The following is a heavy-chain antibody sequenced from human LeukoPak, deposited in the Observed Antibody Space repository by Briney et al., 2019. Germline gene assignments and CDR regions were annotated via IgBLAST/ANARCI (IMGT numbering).Heavy chain of an antibody. Sequence: GGSLRLSCAASGFIFRSKWIHWVRHAPGKGRKWVSRIDNGGSYTSYADSVKGRFTISRDNAENTLYLQMNSLRAEDTAVYYCARDLPISDSSGYYLDYWGQGTVVTVSS. J-gene: IGHJ4*02. CDR3: ARDLPISDSSGYYLDY. D-gene: IGHD3-22*01. CDR1: GFIFRSKW. V-gene: IGHV3-74*01. CDR2: IDNGGSYT.